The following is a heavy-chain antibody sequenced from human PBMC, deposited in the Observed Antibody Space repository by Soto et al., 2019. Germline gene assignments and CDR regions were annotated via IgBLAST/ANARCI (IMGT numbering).Heavy chain of an antibody. CDR3: ARVTDYYESSGYFDY. V-gene: IGHV3-30*03. J-gene: IGHJ4*02. CDR2: ISYDGSNK. D-gene: IGHD3-22*01. Sequence: GGSLRLSCAASGFTFSSYGMHWVRQAPGKGLEWVAVISYDGSNKYYADSVKGRFTISRDNSKNTLYLQMNSLRAEDTAVYYCARVTDYYESSGYFDYWGQGTLVTVSS. CDR1: GFTFSSYG.